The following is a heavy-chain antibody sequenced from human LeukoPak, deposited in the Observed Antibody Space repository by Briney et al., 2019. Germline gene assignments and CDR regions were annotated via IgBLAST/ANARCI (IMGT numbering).Heavy chain of an antibody. CDR2: IWYDGSNK. CDR1: GFTFSSYG. J-gene: IGHJ6*02. CDR3: ARSPLVSQGYYYGMDV. Sequence: GRSLILSCAASGFTFSSYGMHWVRQAPGKGLEWVAVIWYDGSNKYYADSVKGRFTISRDNSKNTLYLQMNSLRAEDTAVYYCARSPLVSQGYYYGMDVWGQGTTVTVSS. D-gene: IGHD2-2*01. V-gene: IGHV3-33*01.